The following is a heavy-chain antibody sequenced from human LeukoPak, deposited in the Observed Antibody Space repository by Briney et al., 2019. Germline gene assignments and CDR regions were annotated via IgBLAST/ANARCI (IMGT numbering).Heavy chain of an antibody. V-gene: IGHV4-34*01. CDR1: GGSFSGYY. CDR2: INHSGST. CDR3: ARAGYPGLNWFDP. J-gene: IGHJ5*02. Sequence: PSETLSLTCAVYGGSFSGYYWSWIRQPPGEGLEWIGEINHSGSTNYNPSLKSRVTISVDTSKNQFSLKLSSVTAADTAVYYCARAGYPGLNWFDPWGQGTLVTVSS. D-gene: IGHD5-12*01.